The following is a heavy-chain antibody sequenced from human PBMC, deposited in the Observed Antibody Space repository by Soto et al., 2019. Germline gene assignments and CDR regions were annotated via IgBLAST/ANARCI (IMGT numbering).Heavy chain of an antibody. CDR3: AREKWAAAGGINWFDP. Sequence: SQTLSLTCAVSGDSVSSNTVAWNWIRQSPSRGLEWLGRLYYRSKWYNDYAVSVKSRITINPDTSKNQFSLQLNSVTPEDTAVYYCAREKWAAAGGINWFDPWGQGTLVTVS. CDR1: GDSVSSNTVA. D-gene: IGHD6-13*01. CDR2: LYYRSKWYN. V-gene: IGHV6-1*01. J-gene: IGHJ5*02.